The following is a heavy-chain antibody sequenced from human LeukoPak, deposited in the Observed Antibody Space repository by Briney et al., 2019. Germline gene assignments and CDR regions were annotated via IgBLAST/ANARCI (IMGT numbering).Heavy chain of an antibody. D-gene: IGHD2-8*02. Sequence: GGSLRLSCAASGLTFSNYGMHWVRQAPGKGLEWVAFIRYDGSNKYYADSVKGRFTISRGNSKNTLYLQMNSLRADDTAVYYCAKDGSWSCTDWGQGTLVTDSS. CDR3: AKDGSWSCTD. CDR1: GLTFSNYG. J-gene: IGHJ4*02. CDR2: IRYDGSNK. V-gene: IGHV3-30*02.